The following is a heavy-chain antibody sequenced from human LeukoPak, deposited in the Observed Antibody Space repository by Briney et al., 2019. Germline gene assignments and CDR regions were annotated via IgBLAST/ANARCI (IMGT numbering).Heavy chain of an antibody. CDR3: ARDQPPRSSIDYGMDV. J-gene: IGHJ6*02. CDR2: ISSSGSTI. Sequence: GGSLRLSCAPSGFTFSDDYMSCIRQAPGKGLEWGSYISSSGSTIYYADSVKGRFTISRDNAKNSLYLQMNSLRAEDTAVYYCARDQPPRSSIDYGMDVWGQGTTVTVSS. V-gene: IGHV3-11*01. CDR1: GFTFSDDY. D-gene: IGHD6-13*01.